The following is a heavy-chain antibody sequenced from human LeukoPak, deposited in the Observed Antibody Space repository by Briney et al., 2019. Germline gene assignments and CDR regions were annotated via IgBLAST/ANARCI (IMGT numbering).Heavy chain of an antibody. V-gene: IGHV3-64*01. Sequence: GGSLRLSCAGSGFTFSSYAIHWVRQAPGKGLEYVSTISSKGDNIFYANSVKGRFTISRDNSKNTVYLQMGSLRAEDMAVYYCGRVRISAARGYMDVWGKGTTVTVSS. J-gene: IGHJ6*04. CDR2: ISSKGDNI. D-gene: IGHD6-13*01. CDR3: GRVRISAARGYMDV. CDR1: GFTFSSYA.